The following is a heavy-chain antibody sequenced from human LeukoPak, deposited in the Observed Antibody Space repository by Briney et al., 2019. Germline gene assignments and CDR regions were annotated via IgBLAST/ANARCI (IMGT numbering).Heavy chain of an antibody. D-gene: IGHD2-2*01. CDR3: ARGGYCSRTSCYGGGFDP. J-gene: IGHJ5*02. Sequence: SETLSLTCAVYGGSFSGYYWSWIRQPPGKGLEWIGEINHSGSTNYNPSLKSRVAISVDTSKNQFSLKLSSVSAADTAVYYCARGGYCSRTSCYGGGFDPWGQGTLVTVSS. CDR1: GGSFSGYY. CDR2: INHSGST. V-gene: IGHV4-34*01.